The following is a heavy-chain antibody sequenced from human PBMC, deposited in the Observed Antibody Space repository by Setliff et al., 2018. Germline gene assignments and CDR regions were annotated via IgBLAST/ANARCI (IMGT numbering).Heavy chain of an antibody. V-gene: IGHV5-51*01. D-gene: IGHD2-2*01. CDR2: IYPGDSDT. J-gene: IGHJ5*02. CDR3: ARALYPSSFIGHNWFDP. CDR1: GYSFTSYW. Sequence: PGESLKISCKGSGYSFTSYWIGWVRQMPGKGLEWMGIIYPGDSDTRYSPSFQGQVTISADKSINTAYLQWSSLKASDTAMYYCARALYPSSFIGHNWFDPWGQGTLVTVSS.